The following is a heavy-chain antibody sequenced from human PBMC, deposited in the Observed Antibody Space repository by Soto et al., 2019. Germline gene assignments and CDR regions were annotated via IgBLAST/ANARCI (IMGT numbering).Heavy chain of an antibody. CDR1: GGSVSSGSYY. D-gene: IGHD5-18*01. Sequence: SETLSLTCTVSGGSVSSGSYYWSWIRQPPGKGLEWIGYIYYSGSTNYNPSLKSRVTISVDTSKNQFSLKLSSVTAADTAVYYCASGQATRGYSYGPVPNYYYYYGMDVWGQGTTVTVSS. J-gene: IGHJ6*02. CDR3: ASGQATRGYSYGPVPNYYYYYGMDV. V-gene: IGHV4-61*01. CDR2: IYYSGST.